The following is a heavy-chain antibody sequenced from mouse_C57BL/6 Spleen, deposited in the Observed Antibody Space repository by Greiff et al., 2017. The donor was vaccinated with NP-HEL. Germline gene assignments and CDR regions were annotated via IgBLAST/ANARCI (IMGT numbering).Heavy chain of an antibody. CDR2: IDPETGGT. D-gene: IGHD1-1*01. CDR3: TVSVTTVGALYWYFDV. V-gene: IGHV1-15*01. J-gene: IGHJ1*03. CDR1: GYTFTDYE. Sequence: QVQLQQSGAELVRPGASVTLSCKASGYTFTDYEMHWVKQTPVHGLEWIGAIDPETGGTAYNQKFKGKAILTVDKSSSTAYMELRSLTSEDSAVYYCTVSVTTVGALYWYFDVWGTGTTVTVSS.